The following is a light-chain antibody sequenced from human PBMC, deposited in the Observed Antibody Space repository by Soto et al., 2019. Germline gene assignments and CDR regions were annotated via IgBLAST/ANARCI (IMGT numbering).Light chain of an antibody. CDR3: SSYTSSTTVV. CDR1: SSDVGGYNY. CDR2: DVS. Sequence: QSALTQPASVSGSPGQSITVSCTGTSSDVGGYNYVSWYQQHPGKAPKVLIYDVSRRPSGVSNRFSASKSGNTASLTISGLQAEDEADYYCSSYTSSTTVVFGGGTKLTVL. V-gene: IGLV2-14*01. J-gene: IGLJ2*01.